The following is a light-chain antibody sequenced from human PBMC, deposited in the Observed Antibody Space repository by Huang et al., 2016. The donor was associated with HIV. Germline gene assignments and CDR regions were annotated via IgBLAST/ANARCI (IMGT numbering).Light chain of an antibody. CDR1: QAIGHS. Sequence: AIQLTQSPSSVSASVGDRVTVTCRASQAIGHSLAWYQHKPGKAPKLQIYGGSILQSGVSPRCSGNGSGTDFSLTISSLRSEDFATYFCQQLRSYPLTFGGGTDV. V-gene: IGKV1-13*02. CDR2: GGS. CDR3: QQLRSYPLT. J-gene: IGKJ4*01.